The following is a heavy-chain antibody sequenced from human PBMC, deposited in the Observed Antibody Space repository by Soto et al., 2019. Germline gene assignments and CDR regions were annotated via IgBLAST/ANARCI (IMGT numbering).Heavy chain of an antibody. Sequence: EVQVLESGGDLVQPGGSLRLSCAASEFTFSSYAMVWVRQCPGMGLEWVSEVTSGGGRTYYANSVKSRFTISRDNSKNRLYLQMHSLRVEDTAVYYCAKGSDGACDIWGQGTMVTVSS. CDR2: VTSGGGRT. J-gene: IGHJ3*02. CDR3: AKGSDGACDI. V-gene: IGHV3-23*01. CDR1: EFTFSSYA.